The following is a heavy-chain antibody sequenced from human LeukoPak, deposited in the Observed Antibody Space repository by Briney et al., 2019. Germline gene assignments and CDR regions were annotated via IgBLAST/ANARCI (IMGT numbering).Heavy chain of an antibody. CDR3: ARLVVVAATSYYYYGMDV. J-gene: IGHJ6*02. CDR2: ISSSSSYI. D-gene: IGHD2-15*01. V-gene: IGHV3-21*01. Sequence: GGSLRLSCAASGFTFSSYSMNWVRQAPGKGLEWVSSISSSSSYIYYADSVKGRFTISRDNAKNSLHLQMNSLRAEDTAVYYCARLVVVAATSYYYYGMDVWGQGTTVTVPS. CDR1: GFTFSSYS.